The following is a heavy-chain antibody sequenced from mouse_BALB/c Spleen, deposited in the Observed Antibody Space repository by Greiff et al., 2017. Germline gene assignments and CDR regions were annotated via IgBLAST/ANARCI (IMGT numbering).Heavy chain of an antibody. J-gene: IGHJ1*01. D-gene: IGHD2-3*01. Sequence: EVQLQESGPELVKPGASVKMSCKASGYTFTSYVMHWVKQKPGQGLEWIGYINPYNDGTKYNEKFKGKATLTSDKSSSTAYMELSSLTSEDSAVYYGAPSRLYDGHWYFDVWGAGTTVTVSS. CDR2: INPYNDGT. CDR1: GYTFTSYV. CDR3: APSRLYDGHWYFDV. V-gene: IGHV1-14*01.